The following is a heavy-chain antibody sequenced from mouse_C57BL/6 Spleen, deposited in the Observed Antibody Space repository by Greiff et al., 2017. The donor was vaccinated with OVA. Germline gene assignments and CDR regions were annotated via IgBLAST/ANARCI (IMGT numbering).Heavy chain of an antibody. Sequence: EVQLQQSGAELVKPGASVKLSCTASGFNIKDYYMHWVKQRTEQGLEWIGRIDPEDGETKYAPKFKGKATITADTSSNTAYLQLSSLTSEDPAVYYCTRKGSLGTAVVPFDYWSPGTTLTVSS. CDR1: GFNIKDYY. V-gene: IGHV14-2*01. CDR2: IDPEDGET. J-gene: IGHJ2*01. CDR3: TRKGSLGTAVVPFDY. D-gene: IGHD1-1*01.